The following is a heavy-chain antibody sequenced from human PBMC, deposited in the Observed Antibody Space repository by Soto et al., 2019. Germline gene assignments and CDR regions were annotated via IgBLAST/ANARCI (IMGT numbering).Heavy chain of an antibody. J-gene: IGHJ4*02. Sequence: QVQLVQSGDEVKKPGSSVKVSCKASGGTFSSYAISWVRQAPGQGLEWMGGIIPIFGTANYAQKFQCRVTITADESTSTAYMELSSLISEDTAVYYCARDTYYYDSSGYYFGGWGQGTLVTVSS. CDR3: ARDTYYYDSSGYYFGG. D-gene: IGHD3-22*01. V-gene: IGHV1-69*01. CDR2: IIPIFGTA. CDR1: GGTFSSYA.